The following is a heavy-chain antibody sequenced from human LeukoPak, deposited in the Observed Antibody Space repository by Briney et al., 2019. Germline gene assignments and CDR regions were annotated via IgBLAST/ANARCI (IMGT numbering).Heavy chain of an antibody. Sequence: GGSLRLSCAASGFTFSNYAMTWVRQAPGKGLEWVSVISGSGGSTYYADSVKGRFSISRGNSKNTLYLQMNSLRAEDTAVYYCAKDYSGSYYYFDYWGQGTLVTVSS. J-gene: IGHJ4*02. D-gene: IGHD1-26*01. CDR3: AKDYSGSYYYFDY. V-gene: IGHV3-23*01. CDR1: GFTFSNYA. CDR2: ISGSGGST.